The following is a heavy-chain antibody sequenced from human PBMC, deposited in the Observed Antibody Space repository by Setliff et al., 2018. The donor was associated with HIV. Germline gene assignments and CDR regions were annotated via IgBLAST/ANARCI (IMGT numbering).Heavy chain of an antibody. CDR1: GYTFNGYY. CDR2: INPNSGGT. Sequence: ASVKVSCKASGYTFNGYYMHWVRQAPGQGLQWMGRINPNSGGTNYAQKFQGRVTMTRDTSISTAYMELSRLRSDDTAVYYCARASWTVGLAAPGSWFDPWGQGTLVTVSS. J-gene: IGHJ5*02. D-gene: IGHD2-2*01. CDR3: ARASWTVGLAAPGSWFDP. V-gene: IGHV1-2*06.